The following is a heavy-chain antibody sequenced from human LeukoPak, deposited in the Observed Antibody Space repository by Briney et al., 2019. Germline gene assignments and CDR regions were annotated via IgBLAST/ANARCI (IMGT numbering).Heavy chain of an antibody. CDR1: GLTFSSQW. D-gene: IGHD3-16*01. CDR3: ARAFS. V-gene: IGHV3-7*01. CDR2: IKEDGSEK. J-gene: IGHJ5*02. Sequence: GGSLRLSCAASGLTFSSQWMSWVRQAPGKGLEGVANIKEDGSEKSYVDSVKGRFTISRDNAKNSLYLQMNSLRAEDTAVYYCARAFSWGQGTLVTVSS.